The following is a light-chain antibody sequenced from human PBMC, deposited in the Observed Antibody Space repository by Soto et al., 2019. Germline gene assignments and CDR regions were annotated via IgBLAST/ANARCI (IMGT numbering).Light chain of an antibody. CDR2: DSS. CDR1: ETVSSSY. CDR3: QQYGNSPIT. Sequence: EIVLTQSPVTLSLSPGERATLSCKASETVSSSYVAWYQQKPGLAPRLLIHDSSTRASGIPDRFSGSKSGTDFTLTIRGLEPEDVAVYYCQQYGNSPITFGQGTRLEIK. V-gene: IGKV3D-20*01. J-gene: IGKJ5*01.